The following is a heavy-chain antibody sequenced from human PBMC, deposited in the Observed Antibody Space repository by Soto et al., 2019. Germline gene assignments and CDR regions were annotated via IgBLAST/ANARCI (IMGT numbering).Heavy chain of an antibody. CDR3: ARHVSSTSFDYYYYMDV. CDR1: GGSIGSYY. D-gene: IGHD2-2*01. V-gene: IGHV4-59*08. CDR2: IYYSGST. J-gene: IGHJ6*03. Sequence: SETLCLTCTVAGGSIGSYYVSWIRQPPGKGLEWIGYIYYSGSTNYNPSLKSRVTISVDTSKNQFSLKLSSVTAADTAVYYCARHVSSTSFDYYYYMDVWGKGTTVTVSS.